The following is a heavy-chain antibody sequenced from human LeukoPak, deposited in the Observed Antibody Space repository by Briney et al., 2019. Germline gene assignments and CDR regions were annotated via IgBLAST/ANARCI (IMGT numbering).Heavy chain of an antibody. CDR2: IYYSGST. CDR3: ARAEYSYVHY. CDR1: GGSISSSSYY. J-gene: IGHJ4*02. Sequence: SETLSLTCTVSGGSISSSSYYWGWIRQPPGKGLEWIGSIYYSGSTYYNPSLKSRVTISVDTSKNQFSLKLSSVTAADTAVYYCARAEYSYVHYWGQGTLVTVSS. V-gene: IGHV4-39*07. D-gene: IGHD5-18*01.